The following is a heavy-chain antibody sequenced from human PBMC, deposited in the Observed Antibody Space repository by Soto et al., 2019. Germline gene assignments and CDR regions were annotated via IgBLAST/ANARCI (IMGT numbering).Heavy chain of an antibody. J-gene: IGHJ4*02. CDR2: IHNGRTT. V-gene: IGHV4-59*01. CDR1: GGSLSCNS. CDR3: ARTLSGGFDY. Sequence: SGTLSLSCTVSGGSLSCNSWSWIRQSPGKGLEWLAFIHNGRTTNYNPSLVGRVSISVDTSKSQLSLNLNSVTAADTAVYYCARTLSGGFDYWGQGTLVTVS.